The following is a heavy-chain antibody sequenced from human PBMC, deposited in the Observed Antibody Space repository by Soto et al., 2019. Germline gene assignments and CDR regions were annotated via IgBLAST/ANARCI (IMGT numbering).Heavy chain of an antibody. D-gene: IGHD2-15*01. CDR2: ISYDGNNK. J-gene: IGHJ6*02. Sequence: QVQLVESGGGVVQPGRSLRLSCAASGFTSSSYVMYWVRQAPGKGLEWVAVISYDGNNKYYADSVKGRFTISRDNSKNSRYLRMNSLRAEDTAVYYCARAGCDGGSCYTLVGLRYGMDVWGQGTTVTVSS. CDR1: GFTSSSYV. CDR3: ARAGCDGGSCYTLVGLRYGMDV. V-gene: IGHV3-30-3*01.